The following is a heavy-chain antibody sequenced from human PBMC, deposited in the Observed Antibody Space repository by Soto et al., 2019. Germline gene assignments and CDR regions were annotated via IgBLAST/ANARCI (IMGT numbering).Heavy chain of an antibody. D-gene: IGHD4-4*01. CDR2: IYHSGST. J-gene: IGHJ5*02. Sequence: PSETLSLTCAVSGGSISSSNWWSWVRQPPGKGLEWIGEIYHSGSTNYNPSLKSRVTISVDKSKNQFSLKLSSVTAADTAVYYCARESGKSAVTTTNNWFDPWGQGTLVTVSS. V-gene: IGHV4-4*02. CDR1: GGSISSSNW. CDR3: ARESGKSAVTTTNNWFDP.